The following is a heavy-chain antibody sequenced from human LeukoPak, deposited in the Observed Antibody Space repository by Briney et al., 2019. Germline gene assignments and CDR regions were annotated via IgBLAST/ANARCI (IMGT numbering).Heavy chain of an antibody. CDR2: IVVGSGNT. CDR1: GFTFTSSA. Sequence: SVKVSCKASGFTFTSSAVQWVRQARGQRLEWIGWIVVGSGNTNYAQKFQERVTITRDMSTSTAYMELSSLRSEDTAVYYCARHRYSSSWPPTTYYYYGMDVWGQGTTVTVSS. CDR3: ARHRYSSSWPPTTYYYYGMDV. D-gene: IGHD6-13*01. J-gene: IGHJ6*02. V-gene: IGHV1-58*01.